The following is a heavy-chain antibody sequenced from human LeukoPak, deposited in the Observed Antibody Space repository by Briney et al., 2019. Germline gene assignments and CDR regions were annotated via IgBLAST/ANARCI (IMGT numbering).Heavy chain of an antibody. Sequence: SETLSLTCAVYGGPFSGYYWSWIRQPPGKGLEWIGEINHSGSTNYNPSLKSRVTISVDTSKNQFSLKLSSVTTADTAVYYCARGRGRYYDSSGYPSYFDYWGQGTLVTVSS. CDR1: GGPFSGYY. V-gene: IGHV4-34*01. CDR2: INHSGST. J-gene: IGHJ4*02. D-gene: IGHD3-22*01. CDR3: ARGRGRYYDSSGYPSYFDY.